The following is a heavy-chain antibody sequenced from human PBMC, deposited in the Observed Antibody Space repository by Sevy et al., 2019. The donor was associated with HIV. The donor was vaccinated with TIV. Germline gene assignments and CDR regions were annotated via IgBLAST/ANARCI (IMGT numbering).Heavy chain of an antibody. CDR3: ARAQGYCVVERCYGGSVNAFDF. J-gene: IGHJ3*01. V-gene: IGHV3-7*03. CDR2: IKQDGSEK. CDR1: GFTFNNYA. D-gene: IGHD2-15*01. Sequence: GGSLRLSCAASGFTFNNYAMHWVRQAPGKGLEWVANIKQDGSEKYYVDSVKGRFTISRDNAKNSLYLQMNSLRLEDTALYYCARAQGYCVVERCYGGSVNAFDFWGQGTMVTVSS.